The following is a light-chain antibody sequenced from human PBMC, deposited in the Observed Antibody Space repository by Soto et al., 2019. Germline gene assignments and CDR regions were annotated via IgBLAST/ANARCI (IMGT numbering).Light chain of an antibody. J-gene: IGKJ5*01. CDR3: QQRSNWWIT. Sequence: EIVMTQSPATLSVSPGERATLSCRASQSVSSNLAWYQQKPGQAPRLLIYGASTRATGIPARFSGSGSGTEFTLTISSLQSEDFAVYYCQQRSNWWITFGQGTRLEIK. CDR1: QSVSSN. V-gene: IGKV3-15*01. CDR2: GAS.